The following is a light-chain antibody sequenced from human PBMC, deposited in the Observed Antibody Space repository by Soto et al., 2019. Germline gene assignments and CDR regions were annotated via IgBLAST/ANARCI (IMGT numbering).Light chain of an antibody. CDR2: DAT. V-gene: IGLV2-11*01. CDR1: AADVGAYNF. Sequence: QSVLTQPRSVSGSPGQSVTISCTGTAADVGAYNFLSWYQLHPGKAPKLLIYDATERPSGVPYRFSASKSANTASLTISGLQAEDEADYYCCSYAGSFNWVFGGGTKVTVL. CDR3: CSYAGSFNWV. J-gene: IGLJ3*02.